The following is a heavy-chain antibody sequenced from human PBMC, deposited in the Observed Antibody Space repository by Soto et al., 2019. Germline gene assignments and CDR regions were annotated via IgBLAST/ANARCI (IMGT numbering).Heavy chain of an antibody. V-gene: IGHV4-59*08. D-gene: IGHD1-20*01. CDR3: ARILTPPFDY. J-gene: IGHJ4*02. Sequence: SETLSLTCTVSGGSISSYYWSWIRQPPGKGLEWIGYIYYSGSTNYNPSLKSRVTISVDTSKNQFSLKLSSVTAADTAVYYCARILTPPFDYWGQGTLVTVSS. CDR2: IYYSGST. CDR1: GGSISSYY.